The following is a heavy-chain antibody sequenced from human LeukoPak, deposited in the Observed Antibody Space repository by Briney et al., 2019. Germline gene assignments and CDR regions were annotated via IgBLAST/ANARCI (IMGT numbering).Heavy chain of an antibody. V-gene: IGHV3-30*04. CDR1: GFTFNGHA. CDR2: ISYDGGNE. CDR3: ARESVRSAWVDAFDL. J-gene: IGHJ3*01. Sequence: GGSLRLSCAASGFTFNGHAMHWVRQAPGKGLGWLALISYDGGNEYYADSVKGRITIARDNSKNTVYLQFHSLKPEDTALYHCARESVRSAWVDAFDLWGLGTMVMVSS. D-gene: IGHD3-3*01.